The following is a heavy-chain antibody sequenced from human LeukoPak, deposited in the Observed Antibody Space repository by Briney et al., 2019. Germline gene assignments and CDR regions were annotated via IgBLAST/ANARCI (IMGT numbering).Heavy chain of an antibody. CDR3: AKGYSGYDRSSPFDY. D-gene: IGHD5-12*01. J-gene: IGHJ4*02. V-gene: IGHV3-23*01. CDR1: GFTFSSYA. Sequence: GGSLRLSCAASGFTFSSYAMSWVRQAPGKGLEWVSAISGSGGSTYYADSVKGRFTISRDNSKNTLYLQMNSLRAEDTAVYYCAKGYSGYDRSSPFDYWAREPWSPSPQ. CDR2: ISGSGGST.